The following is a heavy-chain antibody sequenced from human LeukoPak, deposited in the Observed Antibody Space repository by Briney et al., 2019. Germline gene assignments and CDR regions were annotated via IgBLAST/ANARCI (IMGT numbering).Heavy chain of an antibody. CDR3: ARSGGYGLFDY. Sequence: SETLSLTCTVSGGSISVSSYYWGWIRQPPGKGLEWIGSIYYSGSTYYSPSLKSRVTISVDTSQNQFSPKVSSVTAADTAIYYCARSGGYGLFDYWGQGTLVTVSS. J-gene: IGHJ4*02. CDR2: IYYSGST. V-gene: IGHV4-39*01. D-gene: IGHD6-25*01. CDR1: GGSISVSSYY.